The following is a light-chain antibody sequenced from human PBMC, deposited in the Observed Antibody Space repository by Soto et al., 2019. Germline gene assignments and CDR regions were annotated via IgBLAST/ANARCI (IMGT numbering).Light chain of an antibody. J-gene: IGKJ1*01. Sequence: DIQRTQSPSTLSSSVGDRLSITCRASQNIDKWLAWYQQKPQKAPKLLIFDASTLESGVPSRVRGSGSGTEFTLTISSLKPDDFETYYCQQYNTYQGTFGPGTKVDIK. V-gene: IGKV1-5*01. CDR1: QNIDKW. CDR3: QQYNTYQGT. CDR2: DAS.